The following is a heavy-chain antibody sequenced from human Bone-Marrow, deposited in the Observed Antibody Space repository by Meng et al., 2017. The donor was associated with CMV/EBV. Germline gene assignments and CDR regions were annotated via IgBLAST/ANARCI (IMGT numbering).Heavy chain of an antibody. V-gene: IGHV1-69*05. CDR3: AKMAKYCSSTSCYHAGFDP. J-gene: IGHJ5*02. CDR1: GGTFSSYA. Sequence: SVKVSCKASGGTFSSYAISWVRQAPGQGLEWMGGIIPIFVTANYAQKFQGRVTITTDESTSTAYMELSSLRSEDTAVYYCAKMAKYCSSTSCYHAGFDPWGQGTLVTVSS. D-gene: IGHD2-2*01. CDR2: IIPIFVTA.